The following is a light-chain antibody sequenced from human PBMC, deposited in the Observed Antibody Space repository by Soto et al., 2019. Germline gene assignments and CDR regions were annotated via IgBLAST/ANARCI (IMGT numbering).Light chain of an antibody. CDR3: QQYFNWPLTWT. J-gene: IGKJ3*01. CDR1: QSIRTN. CDR2: GAS. V-gene: IGKV3-15*01. Sequence: EIVLTQSPATLSVSAGGTVTLSCRASQSIRTNVAWYQQIPGQAPRLLVYGASTRATGVPARFSGSGSGIGFTLTLSRLQSEDFAFYYCQQYFNWPLTWTFGPGT.